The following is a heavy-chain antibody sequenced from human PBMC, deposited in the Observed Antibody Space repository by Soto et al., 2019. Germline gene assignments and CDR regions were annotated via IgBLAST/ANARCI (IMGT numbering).Heavy chain of an antibody. D-gene: IGHD2-15*01. CDR3: AREQLGVVVAATVDY. CDR2: ISYDGSNK. V-gene: IGHV3-30-3*01. J-gene: IGHJ4*02. CDR1: GFTFSSYA. Sequence: QVQLVESGGGVVQPGRSLRLSCAASGFTFSSYAMHWVRQAPGKGLEWVAVISYDGSNKYYADSVKGRFTISRDNSKNTMYLQMNSLRAEDTAVYYCAREQLGVVVAATVDYWGPGTLVTVSS.